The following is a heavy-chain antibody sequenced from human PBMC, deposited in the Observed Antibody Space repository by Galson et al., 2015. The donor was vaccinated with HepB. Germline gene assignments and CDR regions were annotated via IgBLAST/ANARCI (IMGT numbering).Heavy chain of an antibody. D-gene: IGHD6-13*01. Sequence: SLRLSCAASGFTFSSYAMSWVRQAPGKGLEWVSAISGSGGSTYYADSVKGRFTISRDNSKNTLYLQMNSLRAGDTAVYYCAKDQLGITTAGTNFDFWGQGTLVPVPS. V-gene: IGHV3-23*01. CDR3: AKDQLGITTAGTNFDF. CDR1: GFTFSSYA. CDR2: ISGSGGST. J-gene: IGHJ4*01.